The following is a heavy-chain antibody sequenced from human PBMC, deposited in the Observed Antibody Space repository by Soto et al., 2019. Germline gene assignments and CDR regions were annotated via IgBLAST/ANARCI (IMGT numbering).Heavy chain of an antibody. D-gene: IGHD2-2*02. J-gene: IGHJ4*02. CDR3: ARVPQARDIVVVPAAIGVRYYFDY. CDR2: ISSSSSYI. CDR1: GFTFSSYS. V-gene: IGHV3-21*01. Sequence: GGPLRLSCAASGFTFSSYSMNWVRQAPGKGLEWVSSISSSSSYIYYADSVKGRFTISRDNAKNSLYLQMNSLRAEDTAVCYCARVPQARDIVVVPAAIGVRYYFDYWGQGTLVTVSS.